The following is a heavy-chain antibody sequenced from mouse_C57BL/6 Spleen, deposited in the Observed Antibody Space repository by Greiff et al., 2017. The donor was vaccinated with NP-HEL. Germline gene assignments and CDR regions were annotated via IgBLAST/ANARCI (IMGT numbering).Heavy chain of an antibody. J-gene: IGHJ2*01. CDR2: ISSGSSTI. V-gene: IGHV5-17*01. Sequence: EVMLVESGGGLVKPGGSLKLSCAASGFTFSDYGMHWVRQAPEKGLEWVAYISSGSSTIYYADTVKGRFTISRDNAKNTLFLQMTSLRSEDTAMYYCARADEGYYVYWGQGTTLTVSS. D-gene: IGHD2-3*01. CDR1: GFTFSDYG. CDR3: ARADEGYYVY.